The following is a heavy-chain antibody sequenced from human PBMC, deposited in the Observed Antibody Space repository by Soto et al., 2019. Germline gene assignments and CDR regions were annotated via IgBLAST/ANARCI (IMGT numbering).Heavy chain of an antibody. Sequence: SETLSLTCAVYGGSFSGYYWSWIRQPPGKGLEWIGEINHSGSTNYNPSLKSRVTISVDTSKNQFSLKLSSVTAADTAVYYCARQRITMVRGVIIQGAYYFDYWGQGTLVTVSS. CDR2: INHSGST. J-gene: IGHJ4*02. D-gene: IGHD3-10*01. CDR1: GGSFSGYY. V-gene: IGHV4-34*01. CDR3: ARQRITMVRGVIIQGAYYFDY.